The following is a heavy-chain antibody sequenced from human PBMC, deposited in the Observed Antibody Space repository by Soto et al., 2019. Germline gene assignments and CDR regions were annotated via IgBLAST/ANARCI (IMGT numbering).Heavy chain of an antibody. V-gene: IGHV1-18*01. D-gene: IGHD2-2*01. CDR3: ARMGYCSSTSCYGHYGMGV. Sequence: QVQLVQSGAEVKKPGASVKVSCKASGYTFTSYGISWVRQAPGQGLEWMGWISAYTGTTNYPQKLQGRVTMTTDTATRRAYRELRRLRSDDAAVYYCARMGYCSSTSCYGHYGMGVWGQGTTVTVSS. J-gene: IGHJ6*02. CDR1: GYTFTSYG. CDR2: ISAYTGTT.